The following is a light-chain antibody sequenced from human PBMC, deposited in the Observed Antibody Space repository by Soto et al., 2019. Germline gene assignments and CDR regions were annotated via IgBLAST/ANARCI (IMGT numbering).Light chain of an antibody. CDR2: KVS. CDR3: QQYNKYPWT. Sequence: DIQMTQSPSTLSASVGDRVTISCRASQTINNWLGWLQQKPGKAPKLLIYKVSTLESGVPSRFSGSGSGTEFPLTIDGLQTDDFAPYYCQQYNKYPWTFGQGPRVEIK. CDR1: QTINNW. J-gene: IGKJ1*01. V-gene: IGKV1-5*03.